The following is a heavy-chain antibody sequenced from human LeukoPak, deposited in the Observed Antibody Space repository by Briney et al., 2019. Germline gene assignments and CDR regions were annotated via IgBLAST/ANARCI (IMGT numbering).Heavy chain of an antibody. CDR1: GFTFTTYA. D-gene: IGHD2-15*01. J-gene: IGHJ4*02. Sequence: GGSLRLSCAASGFTFTTYAINWVRQVPGKGLEWVSSITADGANTYLADSVRGRFTVSRDNSKNTVYLQMNSLRAEDTAVYYCAKATLGSCGGVRCYPFDYWGQGTLVTVSS. CDR2: ITADGANT. CDR3: AKATLGSCGGVRCYPFDY. V-gene: IGHV3-23*01.